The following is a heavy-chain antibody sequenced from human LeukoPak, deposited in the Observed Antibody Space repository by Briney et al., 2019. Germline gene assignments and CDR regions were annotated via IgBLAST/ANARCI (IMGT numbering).Heavy chain of an antibody. CDR3: ARVPRRIVGATLFDY. Sequence: ASVKVSCKASGYTFTGYYMHWVRQAPGQGLEWMGWINPNSGGTNYAQKFQGRVTMTRDTSISTAYMELSRLRSDDTAVYYCARVPRRIVGATLFDYWGQGTLVTVSS. J-gene: IGHJ4*02. V-gene: IGHV1-2*02. CDR1: GYTFTGYY. CDR2: INPNSGGT. D-gene: IGHD1-26*01.